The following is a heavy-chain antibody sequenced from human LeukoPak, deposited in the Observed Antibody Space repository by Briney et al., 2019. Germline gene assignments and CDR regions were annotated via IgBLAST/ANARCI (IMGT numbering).Heavy chain of an antibody. CDR2: IYYSGST. V-gene: IGHV4-39*07. CDR3: ARDITGSFDY. Sequence: PSETLSLTCTVSGDSISSSSYYWGWIRQPPGKGLEWIGSIYYSGSTYYNPSLKSRVTISVDTSKNQFSLKPSSVTAADTAVYYCARDITGSFDYWGQGNLVTVSS. D-gene: IGHD1-14*01. CDR1: GDSISSSSYY. J-gene: IGHJ4*02.